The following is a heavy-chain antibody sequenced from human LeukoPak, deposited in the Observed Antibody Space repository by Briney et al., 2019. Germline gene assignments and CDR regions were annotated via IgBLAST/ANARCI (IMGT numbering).Heavy chain of an antibody. J-gene: IGHJ4*02. CDR3: ARGYSGYPFDY. D-gene: IGHD5-12*01. CDR1: GGSISSYY. V-gene: IGHV4-59*01. Sequence: SETLSLTCTVSGGSISSYYWSWIRQPPGKGLEWIGYIYYSGSTNYNPSLKSRVAISVDTSKNQFSLKLSSVTAADTAVYYCARGYSGYPFDYWGQGTLVTVSS. CDR2: IYYSGST.